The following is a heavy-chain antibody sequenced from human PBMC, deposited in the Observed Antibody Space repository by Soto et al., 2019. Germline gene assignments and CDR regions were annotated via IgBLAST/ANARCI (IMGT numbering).Heavy chain of an antibody. D-gene: IGHD2-15*01. V-gene: IGHV1-46*02. CDR3: ATSLGREFATGDY. J-gene: IGHJ4*02. CDR1: GYTLYNYY. CDR2: INVRGGNT. Sequence: QAQVVQSGAEVKEPGASVKVSCKTSGYTLYNYYIHWARQAPGQGLQWMGMINVRGGNTFYAQEFQVRVAMTSDTSASTVYMELNGLTSDDTAVYYCATSLGREFATGDYWGQGSLVTVSS.